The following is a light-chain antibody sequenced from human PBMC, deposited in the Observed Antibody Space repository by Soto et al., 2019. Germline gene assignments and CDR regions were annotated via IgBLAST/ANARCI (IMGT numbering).Light chain of an antibody. Sequence: EIVLTQSPATLSLSPGERATLSCRASQSVSSYLAWYQHKPGQAPRLLIYDASNRATGIPARFSGSGSGTDFTLTISSLEPEDFAVYYCQQRRDLLTFGGGTKVEIK. CDR2: DAS. CDR1: QSVSSY. V-gene: IGKV3-11*01. CDR3: QQRRDLLT. J-gene: IGKJ4*01.